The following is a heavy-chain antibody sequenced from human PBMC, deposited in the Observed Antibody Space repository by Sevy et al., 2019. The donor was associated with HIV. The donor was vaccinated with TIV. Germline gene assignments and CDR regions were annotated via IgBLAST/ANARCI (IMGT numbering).Heavy chain of an antibody. CDR1: GGTFSSYA. CDR3: AGNPRAYYYGSGSQH. Sequence: ASVKVSCKASGGTFSSYAISWVRQAPGQGLEWMGGIIPIFGTANYAQKFQGRVTITADESTSTAYMELSSLRSEDTAVYYCAGNPRAYYYGSGSQHWGQRTLVTVSS. V-gene: IGHV1-69*13. CDR2: IIPIFGTA. D-gene: IGHD3-10*01. J-gene: IGHJ4*02.